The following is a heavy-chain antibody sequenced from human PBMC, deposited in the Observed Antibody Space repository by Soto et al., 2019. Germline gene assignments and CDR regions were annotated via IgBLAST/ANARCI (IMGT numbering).Heavy chain of an antibody. D-gene: IGHD3-10*01. V-gene: IGHV4-34*01. CDR1: GGSFIGYY. Sequence: SETLSLTCAVYGGSFIGYYWTWILQPPGTGLEWIGEINHSGSTNYNPSLKSRVTISVDKSKNQFSLKLSSVTAADTAVYYCARDCYGSGMGYYGMDVWGQGTTVTVS. J-gene: IGHJ6*02. CDR2: INHSGST. CDR3: ARDCYGSGMGYYGMDV.